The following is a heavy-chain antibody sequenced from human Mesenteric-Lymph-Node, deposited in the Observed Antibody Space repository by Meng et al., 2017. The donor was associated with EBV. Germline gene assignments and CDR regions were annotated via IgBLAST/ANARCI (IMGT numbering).Heavy chain of an antibody. J-gene: IGHJ4*02. CDR3: ATLDTGWDREDY. V-gene: IGHV1-24*01. CDR1: GNPLSELS. Sequence: QAQLVPSGGEVKKPGASVKVSCKVSGNPLSELSMHWVRQAPGRGLEWMGGFDPEYGETIYAQKFQGRVTMTEDTSTDTAYMELSSLRSEDTAVYYCATLDTGWDREDYWAQGTLVTVSS. D-gene: IGHD6-19*01. CDR2: FDPEYGET.